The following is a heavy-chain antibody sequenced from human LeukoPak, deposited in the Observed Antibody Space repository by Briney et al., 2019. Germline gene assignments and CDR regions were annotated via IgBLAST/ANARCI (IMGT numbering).Heavy chain of an antibody. V-gene: IGHV4-30-4*08. CDR3: AGDGVDYYGSGSFNVRYFDY. CDR2: IYYSGST. D-gene: IGHD3-10*01. CDR1: GGSFSGYY. J-gene: IGHJ4*02. Sequence: PSETLSLTCAVYGGSFSGYYWSWIRQPPGKGLEWIGYIYYSGSTYYNPSLKSRVTISVDTSKNQFSLKLSSVTAADTAVYYCAGDGVDYYGSGSFNVRYFDYWGQGTLVTVSS.